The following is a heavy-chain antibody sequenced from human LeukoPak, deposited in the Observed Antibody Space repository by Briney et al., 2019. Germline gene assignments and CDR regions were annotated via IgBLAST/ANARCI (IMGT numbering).Heavy chain of an antibody. D-gene: IGHD3-16*01. V-gene: IGHV3-23*01. CDR2: ISGSGYYT. CDR3: AKDGSWGDYYFYFYMDV. J-gene: IGHJ6*03. CDR1: GSGFTFGNLG. Sequence: GGSLRLSCEASGSGFTFGNLGMSWVRQAPGKGLEWLSGISGSGYYTYYADSVKGRFTISRDNSKNTLYIEMNSLRAEDTAVYYCAKDGSWGDYYFYFYMDVWAKGPRSPSP.